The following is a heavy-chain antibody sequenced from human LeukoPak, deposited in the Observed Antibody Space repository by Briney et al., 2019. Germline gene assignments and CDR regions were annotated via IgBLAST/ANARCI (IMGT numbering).Heavy chain of an antibody. J-gene: IGHJ3*01. CDR2: IYPGDSDT. V-gene: IGHV5-51*01. CDR3: ARHLVGSGCSSTSCYRAFDV. CDR1: GYSFTSYW. Sequence: GESLKISCKGSGYSFTSYWIGWVRQMPGKGLEWMGIIYPGDSDTRYSPSFQGQVTVSADKSISTAYLQWSSLKASDTAMYYCARHLVGSGCSSTSCYRAFDVWGQGTMVTVSS. D-gene: IGHD2-2*02.